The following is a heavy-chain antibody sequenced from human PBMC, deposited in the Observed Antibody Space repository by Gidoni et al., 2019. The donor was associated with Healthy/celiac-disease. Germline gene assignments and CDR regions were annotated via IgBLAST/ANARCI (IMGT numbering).Heavy chain of an antibody. V-gene: IGHV3-23*01. CDR2: GST. J-gene: IGHJ4*02. CDR3: AKDVRLFDY. Sequence: GSTYYADSVKGRFTISRDNSKNTLYLQMNSLRAEDTAVYYCAKDVRLFDYWGQGTLVTVSS. D-gene: IGHD2-21*01.